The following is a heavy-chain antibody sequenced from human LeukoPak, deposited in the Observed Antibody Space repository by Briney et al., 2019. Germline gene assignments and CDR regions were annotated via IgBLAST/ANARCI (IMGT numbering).Heavy chain of an antibody. CDR2: INPSGDST. Sequence: GASVKVSCKASGYTFTKYGITWVRQAPGQGLEWMGIINPSGDSTSYTQKLQSRLTMTRDTSTNTVYMELSSLRSDDTAVYYCARDSDSSSSYYYYYMDVWGKGTTVTVSS. CDR1: GYTFTKYG. D-gene: IGHD6-6*01. V-gene: IGHV1-46*01. CDR3: ARDSDSSSSYYYYYMDV. J-gene: IGHJ6*03.